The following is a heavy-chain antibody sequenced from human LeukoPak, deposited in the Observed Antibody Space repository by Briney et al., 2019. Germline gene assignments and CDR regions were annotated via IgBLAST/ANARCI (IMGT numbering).Heavy chain of an antibody. Sequence: GGSLRLTCAASGFTFSNYGMHWVRQAPGKGLEGVAFIRYDGSNTYYTDSVKGRFTISRDNSKNTLYLQMNSLRGEDTAVYYCARGGGSPDNWGQGTLVTVSS. V-gene: IGHV3-30*02. CDR3: ARGGGSPDN. CDR1: GFTFSNYG. D-gene: IGHD2-15*01. CDR2: IRYDGSNT. J-gene: IGHJ4*02.